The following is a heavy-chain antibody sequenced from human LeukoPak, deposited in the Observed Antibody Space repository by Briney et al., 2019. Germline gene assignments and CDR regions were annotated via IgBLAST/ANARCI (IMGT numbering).Heavy chain of an antibody. CDR1: AFTVGSYA. CDR2: ISYDGSNK. J-gene: IGHJ6*03. CDR3: ASPGSSGLGDYYYMDV. V-gene: IGHV3-30*04. Sequence: GGSLRPARAAAAFTVGSYAMHWVRQAPGRGREWVAVISYDGSNKYYADSVKGRFTISRDNSKNTLYLQMNSLRAEDTAVYYCASPGSSGLGDYYYMDVWGKGTTVTVSS. D-gene: IGHD3-22*01.